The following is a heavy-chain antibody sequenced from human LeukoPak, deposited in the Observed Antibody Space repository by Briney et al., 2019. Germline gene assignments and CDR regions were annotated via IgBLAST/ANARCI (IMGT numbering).Heavy chain of an antibody. CDR2: IGSGGTT. CDR1: GFTFSNYA. Sequence: GGSLRLSCAVSGFTFSNYAMSWVRQAPGKGLEWVSSIGSGGTTYYADSVKGRFTISRDNSKNTLFLQMNSLRAEDTAVYYCAKYFYDSSTYSFDYWGQGTLVTVSS. CDR3: AKYFYDSSTYSFDY. J-gene: IGHJ4*02. D-gene: IGHD3-22*01. V-gene: IGHV3-23*01.